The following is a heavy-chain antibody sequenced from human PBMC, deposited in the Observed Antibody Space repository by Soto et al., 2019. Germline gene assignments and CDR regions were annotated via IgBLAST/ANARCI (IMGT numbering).Heavy chain of an antibody. Sequence: SETLSLTCTVSGGSISSSSYYWGWIRQPPGKGPEWIGSIYYSGSTYYNPSLKSRVTISVGTSKNQFSLKLSSVTAADTAVYYCARHSITIFGVVTTFDYWGQGTLVTVSS. D-gene: IGHD3-3*01. V-gene: IGHV4-39*01. CDR3: ARHSITIFGVVTTFDY. CDR2: IYYSGST. J-gene: IGHJ4*02. CDR1: GGSISSSSYY.